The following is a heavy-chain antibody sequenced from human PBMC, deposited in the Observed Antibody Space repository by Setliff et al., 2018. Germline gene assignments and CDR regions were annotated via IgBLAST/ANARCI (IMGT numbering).Heavy chain of an antibody. CDR3: AKGDYGSGSYYKG. D-gene: IGHD3-10*01. V-gene: IGHV3-30*02. CDR1: GFTFDDYA. J-gene: IGHJ4*02. CDR2: IRYDGSNK. Sequence: GSLRLSCAASGFTFDDYAMHWVRQAPGKGLEWVAFIRYDGSNKYYADSVKGRFTISRDNSKNTLYLQMNSLRAEDTAVYYCAKGDYGSGSYYKGWGQGTLVTVSS.